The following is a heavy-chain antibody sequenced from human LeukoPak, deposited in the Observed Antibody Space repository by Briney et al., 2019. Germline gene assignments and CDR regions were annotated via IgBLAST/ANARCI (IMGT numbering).Heavy chain of an antibody. CDR1: GGSISSYY. CDR3: ARFSDYYYYYMDV. Sequence: PSETLSLTCTVSGGSISSYYWSWIRQPPGKGLEWIGYIYYSGSTNYNPSLKSRVTISVDTSKNQFSLKLSSVTAADTAVYYCARFSDYYYYYMDVWGKGTTVTVSS. CDR2: IYYSGST. V-gene: IGHV4-59*01. J-gene: IGHJ6*03.